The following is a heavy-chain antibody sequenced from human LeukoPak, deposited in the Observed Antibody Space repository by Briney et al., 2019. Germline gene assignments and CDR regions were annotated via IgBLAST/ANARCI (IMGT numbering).Heavy chain of an antibody. CDR3: ARAGQSDY. CDR2: ISGGSRTI. CDR1: GFTFSSYG. J-gene: IGHJ4*02. V-gene: IGHV3-48*04. Sequence: PGRSLRLSCAASGFTFSSYGMNWIRQAPGKGLEWVSSISGGSRTINYADSVKGRFTTSRDNAKNSLFLQMNSLRAEDTAVYYCARAGQSDYWGQGTLVTVSS.